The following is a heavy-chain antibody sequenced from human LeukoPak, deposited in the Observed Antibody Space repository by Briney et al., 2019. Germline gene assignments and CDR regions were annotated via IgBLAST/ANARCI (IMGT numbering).Heavy chain of an antibody. CDR2: ISWNSGSI. CDR1: GFTFDDYA. Sequence: GGSLRLSCAASGFTFDDYAMHWVRQAPGKGLEWVSGISWNSGSIGYADSVKGRFTISRDNAKNSLYLQMNSLRAEDTALYYCAKAELLWFGELYGAFDIWGQGTMVTVSS. J-gene: IGHJ3*02. CDR3: AKAELLWFGELYGAFDI. D-gene: IGHD3-10*01. V-gene: IGHV3-9*01.